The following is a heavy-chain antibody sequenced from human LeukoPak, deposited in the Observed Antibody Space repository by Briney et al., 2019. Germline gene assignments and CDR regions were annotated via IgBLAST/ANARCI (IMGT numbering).Heavy chain of an antibody. CDR1: GYTFTSYY. V-gene: IGHV1-46*01. CDR3: ARASLYYDSSGYYYPFDY. Sequence: GASVKVSCKASGYTFTSYYMHWVRQAPGQGLEWMGIINPSGGSTSYAQKFQGRVTMTRDTSTSTVYMELSSLRSEDTAVYYCARASLYYDSSGYYYPFDYWGQGTLVTVSS. CDR2: INPSGGST. D-gene: IGHD3-22*01. J-gene: IGHJ4*02.